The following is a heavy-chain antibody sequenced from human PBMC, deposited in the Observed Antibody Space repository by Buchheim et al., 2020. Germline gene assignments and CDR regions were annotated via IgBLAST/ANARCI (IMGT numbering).Heavy chain of an antibody. V-gene: IGHV4-59*01. CDR3: ARGPYGSGSYSV. D-gene: IGHD3-10*01. CDR1: GGSISSYY. J-gene: IGHJ4*02. CDR2: IYYSGST. Sequence: QVQLQESGPGLVKPSETLSLTCTVSGGSISSYYWSWIRQAPGKGLEWIGYIYYSGSTNYNSSLKSRVTISVDTSKNQFSLKLSSVTAADTAVYYCARGPYGSGSYSVWGQGTL.